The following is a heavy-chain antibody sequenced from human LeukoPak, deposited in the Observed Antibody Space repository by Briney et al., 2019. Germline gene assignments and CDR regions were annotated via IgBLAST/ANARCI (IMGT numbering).Heavy chain of an antibody. Sequence: ASVKVSCKASGYTFTSYGVSWVRQAPGQGLEWTGWISAYNGNTDYAQKLQGRVTMTTDTSTSAAYMELRSLRSDDTAVYYCARVGAYCTSTSCLDYWGQGTLVTVSS. D-gene: IGHD2-2*01. J-gene: IGHJ4*02. CDR3: ARVGAYCTSTSCLDY. CDR2: ISAYNGNT. V-gene: IGHV1-18*01. CDR1: GYTFTSYG.